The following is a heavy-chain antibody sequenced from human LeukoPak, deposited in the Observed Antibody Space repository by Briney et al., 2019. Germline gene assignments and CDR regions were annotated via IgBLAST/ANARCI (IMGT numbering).Heavy chain of an antibody. CDR1: GFTFSSYS. V-gene: IGHV3-30*03. CDR2: ISYDGSNK. D-gene: IGHD3-22*01. CDR3: ARGFYYYDSSGYFLDP. J-gene: IGHJ5*01. Sequence: GGSLRLSCAASGFTFSSYSMNWVRQAPGKGLEWVAVISYDGSNKYYADSVKGRFTISRDNSKNTLYLQMNSLRAEDTAVYYCARGFYYYDSSGYFLDPWGQGTLVTVSS.